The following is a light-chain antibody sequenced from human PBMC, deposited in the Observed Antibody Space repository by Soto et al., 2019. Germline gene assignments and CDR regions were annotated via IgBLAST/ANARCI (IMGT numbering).Light chain of an antibody. J-gene: IGKJ1*01. Sequence: EIVLTQSPATLSLSPGERATLSCRASRSVSSYLAWYQQKPGQAPRLLIYDASKRATGIPARFSGSGFGTDYTLTISSLEPEDFALYYCQKGSKWRTFGQGTKVDIK. CDR2: DAS. V-gene: IGKV3-11*01. CDR1: RSVSSY. CDR3: QKGSKWRT.